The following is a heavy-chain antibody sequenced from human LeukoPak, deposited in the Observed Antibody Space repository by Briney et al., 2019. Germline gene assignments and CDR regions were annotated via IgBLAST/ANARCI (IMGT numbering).Heavy chain of an antibody. D-gene: IGHD3-10*01. CDR2: MNPNSGNT. J-gene: IGHJ4*02. V-gene: IGHV1-8*01. Sequence: GASVKVSCKASGYTFTSYDINWVRQTTGQGLEWMGWMNPNSGNTGYAQKFQGRVTITGNTSLTTAYMELSSLRSEDTAVYYCARRLYGSGSPLYYWGQGTLVTVSS. CDR1: GYTFTSYD. CDR3: ARRLYGSGSPLYY.